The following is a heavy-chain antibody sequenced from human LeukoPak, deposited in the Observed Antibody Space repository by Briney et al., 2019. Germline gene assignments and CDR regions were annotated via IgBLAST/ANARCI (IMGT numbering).Heavy chain of an antibody. V-gene: IGHV4-34*01. J-gene: IGHJ4*02. CDR3: ARGISDFWSGYYLYFDY. CDR2: INHSGST. D-gene: IGHD3-3*01. Sequence: PSETLSLTCAVYGGSFSGYYWSWIRQPPGKGLEWIGEINHSGSTNYNPSLKGRVTISVDTSKNQFSLKLSSVTAADTAVYYCARGISDFWSGYYLYFDYWGQGTLVTVSS. CDR1: GGSFSGYY.